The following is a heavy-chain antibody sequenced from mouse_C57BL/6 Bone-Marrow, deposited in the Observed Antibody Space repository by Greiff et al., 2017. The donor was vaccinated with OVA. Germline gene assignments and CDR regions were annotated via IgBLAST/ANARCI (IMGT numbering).Heavy chain of an antibody. Sequence: VQRVESGAELVRPGTSVKVSCKASGYAFTNYLIEWVKQRPGQGLEWIGVINPGSGGTNYNEKFKGKATLTADKSSSTAYMQLSSLTSEDSAVYFCARTSLLVYAMDYWGQGTSVTVSS. V-gene: IGHV1-54*01. J-gene: IGHJ4*01. D-gene: IGHD2-1*01. CDR3: ARTSLLVYAMDY. CDR1: GYAFTNYL. CDR2: INPGSGGT.